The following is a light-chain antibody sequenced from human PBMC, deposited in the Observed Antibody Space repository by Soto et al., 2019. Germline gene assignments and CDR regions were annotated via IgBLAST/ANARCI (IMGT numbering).Light chain of an antibody. CDR1: SNDVGHFNY. Sequence: QSVLAQPASVSGSPGQSITISCTGTSNDVGHFNYVSWFQQHPGKAPKLLIFDVSNWPSGVSDRFSGSKSGNTASLTISGLQPEDEADYYYTSFTTSNTFVFGSGTKVTVL. V-gene: IGLV2-14*03. J-gene: IGLJ1*01. CDR2: DVS. CDR3: TSFTTSNTFV.